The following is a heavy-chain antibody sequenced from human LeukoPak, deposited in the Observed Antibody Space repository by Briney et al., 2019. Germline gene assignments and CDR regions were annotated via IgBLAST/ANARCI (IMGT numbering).Heavy chain of an antibody. CDR3: ARVIAAAGTDAFDI. CDR2: IYYSGST. D-gene: IGHD6-13*01. CDR1: GGSISSYY. V-gene: IGHV4-59*01. J-gene: IGHJ3*02. Sequence: PSETLSLTCTVSGGSISSYYWSWIRQPPGKGLEWIGYIYYSGSTNYNPSLKSRVTISVDTSKNQISLKLSSVTAADTAVYYCARVIAAAGTDAFDIWGQGTMVTVSS.